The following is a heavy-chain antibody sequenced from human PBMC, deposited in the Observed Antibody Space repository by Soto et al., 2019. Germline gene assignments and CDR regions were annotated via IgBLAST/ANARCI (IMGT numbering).Heavy chain of an antibody. CDR3: ARDSRRWLQLYGAFDI. D-gene: IGHD5-12*01. CDR2: IIPIFGTA. Sequence: ASVKVSCKASGGTFSSYAISWVRQAPGQGLEWMGGIIPIFGTANYAQKFQGRVTITADESTSTAYMELSSLRSEDTAVYYCARDSRRWLQLYGAFDIWGQGTMVTVSS. V-gene: IGHV1-69*13. J-gene: IGHJ3*02. CDR1: GGTFSSYA.